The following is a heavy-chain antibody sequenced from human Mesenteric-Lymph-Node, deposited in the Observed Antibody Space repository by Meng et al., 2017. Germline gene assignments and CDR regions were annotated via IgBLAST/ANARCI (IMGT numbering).Heavy chain of an antibody. CDR1: GGSFMGYY. CDR2: INHSGST. D-gene: IGHD6-13*01. Sequence: QWQLRRWGAGLLSPSETLSLTCAVYGGSFMGYYWSWIRQPPGKGLEWIGEINHSGSTNYNPSLKSRVTISVDTSKNQFSLKLSSVTAADTAVYYCARGSSSSWYFGYWGQGTLVTVSS. CDR3: ARGSSSSWYFGY. V-gene: IGHV4-34*01. J-gene: IGHJ4*02.